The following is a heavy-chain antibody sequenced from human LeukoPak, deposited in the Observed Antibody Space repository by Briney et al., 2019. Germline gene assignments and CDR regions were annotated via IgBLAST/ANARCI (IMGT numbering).Heavy chain of an antibody. CDR3: ARDCSGSSCYWIH. V-gene: IGHV1-18*01. Sequence: ASVKVSCKASGYTFSSYGISWVRQAPGQGLEWLGYISAYNGNTNYAQKVQGRIPMTTDTSTSTAYMEMRSLRSDDTAVYYCARDCSGSSCYWIHWGQGTLVTVSS. D-gene: IGHD2-15*01. CDR2: ISAYNGNT. CDR1: GYTFSSYG. J-gene: IGHJ4*02.